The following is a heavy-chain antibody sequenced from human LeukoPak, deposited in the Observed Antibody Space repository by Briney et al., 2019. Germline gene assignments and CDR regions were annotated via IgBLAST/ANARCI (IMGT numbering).Heavy chain of an antibody. D-gene: IGHD3-9*01. Sequence: GASVKVSCKASGYTFTSYYMHWMRQAPGQGLEWMGIINPSGGSTSYAQKFQGRVTMTRDTSTSTAYMELSSLRSEDTAVYYCARLNILTGYRAFDAFDIWGQGTMVTVSS. V-gene: IGHV1-46*01. CDR2: INPSGGST. CDR1: GYTFTSYY. CDR3: ARLNILTGYRAFDAFDI. J-gene: IGHJ3*02.